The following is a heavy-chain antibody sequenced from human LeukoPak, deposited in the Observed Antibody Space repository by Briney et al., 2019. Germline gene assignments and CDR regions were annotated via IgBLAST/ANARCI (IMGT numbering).Heavy chain of an antibody. J-gene: IGHJ6*03. V-gene: IGHV1-69*13. CDR2: IIPIFGTA. Sequence: SVKVSCKASGGTFSSYAISWVRQAPGQGLEWMGGIIPIFGTANYAQKFQGRVTITADESTSTAYMELSSLGSEDTAVYYCARGLWFGELLTYYYYMDVWGKGTTVTVSS. D-gene: IGHD3-10*01. CDR1: GGTFSSYA. CDR3: ARGLWFGELLTYYYYMDV.